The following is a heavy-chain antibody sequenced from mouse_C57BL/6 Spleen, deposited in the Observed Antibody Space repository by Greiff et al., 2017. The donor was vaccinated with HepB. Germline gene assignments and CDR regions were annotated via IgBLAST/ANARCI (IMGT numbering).Heavy chain of an antibody. CDR2: INPSSGYT. CDR3: ARYPGSSFAWFAY. J-gene: IGHJ3*01. V-gene: IGHV1-7*01. CDR1: GYTFTSYW. D-gene: IGHD1-1*01. Sequence: VQLQQSGAELAKPGASVKLSCKASGYTFTSYWMHWVKQRPGQGLEWIGYINPSSGYTKYNQKFKDKATLTADKSSSTAYMQLSSLTSEDSAVYYCARYPGSSFAWFAYWGQGTLVTVSA.